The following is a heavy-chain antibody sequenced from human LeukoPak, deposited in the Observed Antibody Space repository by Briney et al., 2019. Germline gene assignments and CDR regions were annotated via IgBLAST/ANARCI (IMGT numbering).Heavy chain of an antibody. CDR2: ISYDGSNK. CDR1: GFTFSSYA. CDR3: AVSRDFWSGYYGY. J-gene: IGHJ4*02. Sequence: GSLRLSCAASGFTFSSYAMHWVRQAPGKGLEWVAVISYDGSNKYYADSVKGRFTISRDNSKNTLYLQMNSLRAEDTAVYYCAVSRDFWSGYYGYWGQGTLVTVSS. D-gene: IGHD3-3*01. V-gene: IGHV3-30*04.